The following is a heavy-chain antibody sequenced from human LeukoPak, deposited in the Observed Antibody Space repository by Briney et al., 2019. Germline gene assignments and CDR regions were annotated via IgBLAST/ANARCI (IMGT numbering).Heavy chain of an antibody. D-gene: IGHD2-15*01. Sequence: SETLSLTCVVYDESFSGYYWSWIRQPPGKGLEWIGEINHSGTTNYNPSLKSRITVSRDTSKNQFSLKLSSVTAADTAVYYCAAQSLCSGGSCYSIFPFDIWGQGTMVTVSS. CDR2: INHSGTT. V-gene: IGHV4-34*01. CDR1: DESFSGYY. J-gene: IGHJ3*02. CDR3: AAQSLCSGGSCYSIFPFDI.